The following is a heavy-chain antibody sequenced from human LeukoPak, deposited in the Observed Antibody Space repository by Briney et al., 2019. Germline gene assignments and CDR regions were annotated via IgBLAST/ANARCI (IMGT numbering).Heavy chain of an antibody. CDR1: GYTFTSYG. CDR3: ARDRSPNYCCYYMDV. J-gene: IGHJ6*03. V-gene: IGHV1-18*01. CDR2: ISAYNGNT. Sequence: ASVKVSCKASGYTFTSYGISWVRQAPGQGLEWMGWISAYNGNTNYAQNLQASVTKTTDTSTSTAYMELRSVRSDDKAVYYCARDRSPNYCCYYMDVWGKGTTVTVSS.